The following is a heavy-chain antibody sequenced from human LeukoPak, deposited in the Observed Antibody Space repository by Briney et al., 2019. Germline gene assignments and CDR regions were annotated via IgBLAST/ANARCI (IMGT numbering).Heavy chain of an antibody. CDR1: GFTFSDHY. CDR3: ARDFNGESVFDY. J-gene: IGHJ4*02. CDR2: TRNKANSYTI. Sequence: PGGSLRLSCAASGFTFSDHYMDWVRQAPGEGLEWVGRTRNKANSYTIEYAASVKGRFTISRDDSKNSLYLQMNSLKTEDTAVYYCARDFNGESVFDYWGQGTLVTVSS. V-gene: IGHV3-72*01. D-gene: IGHD3-10*01.